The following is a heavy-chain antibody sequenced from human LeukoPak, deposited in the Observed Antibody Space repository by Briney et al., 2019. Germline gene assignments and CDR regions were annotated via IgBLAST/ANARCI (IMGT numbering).Heavy chain of an antibody. CDR1: GYTFTSYP. D-gene: IGHD2-2*01. J-gene: IGHJ4*02. CDR3: ARLGYCSSTSCQ. CDR2: INPSGGTT. Sequence: GASVKVSCKASGYTFTSYPIQWVRQAPGQGLEWMGIINPSGGTTNYAQKFQGRATMTRDTSTSTVYMELSSLRSEDTAVYYCARLGYCSSTSCQWGQGTLVTVSS. V-gene: IGHV1-46*01.